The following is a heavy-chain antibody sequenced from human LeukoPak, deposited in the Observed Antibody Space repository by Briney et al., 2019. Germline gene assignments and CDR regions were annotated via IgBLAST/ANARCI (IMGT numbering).Heavy chain of an antibody. CDR2: IRSKANSYAT. CDR3: ARSSGYRLYNWFDP. D-gene: IGHD3-22*01. J-gene: IGHJ5*02. CDR1: GFTFSGSA. V-gene: IGHV3-73*01. Sequence: GGSLRLSCAASGFTFSGSAMHWVRQASGKGLERVGRIRSKANSYATVYAASVKGRFTISRDDSKNTAYLQMNSLKTEDTAVYYCARSSGYRLYNWFDPWGQGTLVTVSS.